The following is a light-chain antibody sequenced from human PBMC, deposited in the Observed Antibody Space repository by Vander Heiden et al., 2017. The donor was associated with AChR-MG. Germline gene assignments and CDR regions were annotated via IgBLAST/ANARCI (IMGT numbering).Light chain of an antibody. CDR2: LGS. V-gene: IGKV2-28*01. CDR3: MQPLQTPWT. CDR1: QSLLHSNGNNY. Sequence: DLVMTQSPLSLPVTPGEPASISCRSSQSLLHSNGNNYVDWYLQKPGQSPQLLIYLGSNRAAGVPDRFSGSGSGTDFTLKISRVEAEDVGVYYCMQPLQTPWTFGQGTKVEIK. J-gene: IGKJ1*01.